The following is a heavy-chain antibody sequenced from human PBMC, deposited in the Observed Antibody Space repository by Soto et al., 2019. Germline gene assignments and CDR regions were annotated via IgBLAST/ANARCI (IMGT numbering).Heavy chain of an antibody. J-gene: IGHJ6*02. Sequence: GGSLRLSCAASGFTFSSYAMSWVRQAPGKGLEWVSAISGSGGSTYYADSVKGRFTISRDNSKNTLYLQMNSLRAEDTAVYYCAKEFYDFWSGYYGFAHYGMDVWGQGTTVTASS. CDR3: AKEFYDFWSGYYGFAHYGMDV. V-gene: IGHV3-23*01. CDR2: ISGSGGST. CDR1: GFTFSSYA. D-gene: IGHD3-3*01.